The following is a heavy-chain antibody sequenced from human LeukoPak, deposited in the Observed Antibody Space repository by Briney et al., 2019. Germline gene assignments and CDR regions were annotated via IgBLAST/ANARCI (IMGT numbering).Heavy chain of an antibody. CDR1: GFTFSGYW. Sequence: PVGSLRLSCAASGFTFSGYWMSWVRQAPGKGLEWVANIKQDGSEKYYVDSVKGRFTISRDNAKNSLYLQMNSLRAEDTAVYYCARDSGWFFDYWGQGTLVTVSS. J-gene: IGHJ4*02. CDR2: IKQDGSEK. CDR3: ARDSGWFFDY. D-gene: IGHD6-19*01. V-gene: IGHV3-7*01.